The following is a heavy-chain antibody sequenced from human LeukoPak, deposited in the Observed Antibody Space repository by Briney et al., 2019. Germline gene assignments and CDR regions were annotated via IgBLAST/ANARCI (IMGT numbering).Heavy chain of an antibody. D-gene: IGHD2-2*01. V-gene: IGHV4-39*01. J-gene: IGHJ4*02. CDR3: ARTLVVVVPAAMVYFDY. CDR2: IYYSGST. CDR1: GGSISSSSYY. Sequence: SETLSLTCTVSGGSISSSSYYWGWIRQPPRKGLEWIGSIYYSGSTYYNPSHKSRVTISVDTSKNQFSLKLSSVTAADTAVYYCARTLVVVVPAAMVYFDYWGQGTLVTVSS.